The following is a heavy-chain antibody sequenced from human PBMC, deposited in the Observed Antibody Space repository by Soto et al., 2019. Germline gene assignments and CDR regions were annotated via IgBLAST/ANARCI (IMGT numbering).Heavy chain of an antibody. D-gene: IGHD2-15*01. V-gene: IGHV4-39*01. CDR3: ARHLTYCSAGSCYSDFPYYGMVV. Sequence: PSETLSLTCTVSGGSISSSSYYWGWIRQPPGKGLEWIGSIFYSGSTYYNPSLKSRVTISVDTSKNQFSLKLSSVTAADTAVYYCARHLTYCSAGSCYSDFPYYGMVVWGQGTTVTVPS. CDR1: GGSISSSSYY. CDR2: IFYSGST. J-gene: IGHJ6*02.